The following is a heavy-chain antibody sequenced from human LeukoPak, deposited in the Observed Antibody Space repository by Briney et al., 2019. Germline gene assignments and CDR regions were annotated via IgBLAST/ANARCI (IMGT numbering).Heavy chain of an antibody. D-gene: IGHD2-21*02. Sequence: SETLSLTCTVSRGSISGYYWSWIRQPPGKRLEWIAYIHYSGSTTYNPSLKSRVTISLDTSKTQFSLKLNSVTAADTAVYYCARYGYCGGDRCFYDYWGQGTLVTVSS. CDR3: ARYGYCGGDRCFYDY. CDR2: IHYSGST. J-gene: IGHJ4*02. V-gene: IGHV4-59*01. CDR1: RGSISGYY.